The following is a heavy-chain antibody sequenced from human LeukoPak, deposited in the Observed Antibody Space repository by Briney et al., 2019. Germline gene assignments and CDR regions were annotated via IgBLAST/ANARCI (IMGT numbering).Heavy chain of an antibody. CDR1: GGSFSGYY. CDR2: INHSGST. D-gene: IGHD5-18*01. J-gene: IGHJ6*02. CDR3: ARGSTRYSYVYYYGMDV. V-gene: IGHV4-34*01. Sequence: SETLSLTCAVYGGSFSGYYWSWIRQPPGKGLEWIGEINHSGSTNYNPSLKSRVTISVDTSKNQFSLKLSSVTAADTAVYYCARGSTRYSYVYYYGMDVWGQGTTVTVSS.